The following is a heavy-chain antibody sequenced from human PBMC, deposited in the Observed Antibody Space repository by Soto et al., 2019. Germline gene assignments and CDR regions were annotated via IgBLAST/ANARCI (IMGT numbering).Heavy chain of an antibody. CDR2: FDPEDGET. D-gene: IGHD3-22*01. V-gene: IGHV1-24*01. CDR1: GYTLTELS. CDR3: ATDQSWGFYYDSSARRPFDI. J-gene: IGHJ3*02. Sequence: VKVSCKVSGYTLTELSMHWVRQAPGKGLEWLGGFDPEDGETIYAQKFQGRVTMTEDTSTDTAYMELSSLRSEDTAVYYCATDQSWGFYYDSSARRPFDIWGQGTMVTVSS.